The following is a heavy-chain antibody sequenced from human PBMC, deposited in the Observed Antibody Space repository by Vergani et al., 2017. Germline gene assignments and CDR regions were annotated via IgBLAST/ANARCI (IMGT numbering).Heavy chain of an antibody. D-gene: IGHD6-19*01. V-gene: IGHV3-23*01. CDR1: GFTFSSYA. Sequence: EVQLLESGGGLLQPGGSLRLSCAASGFTFSSYAMSWVRQAPGKGLEWVSAISGSGGSTYYNPSLKSRVTISVDTSKNQFSLKLSSVTAADTAVYYCARDGIAVAGTSIDYWGQGTLVTVSS. J-gene: IGHJ4*02. CDR2: ISGSGGST. CDR3: ARDGIAVAGTSIDY.